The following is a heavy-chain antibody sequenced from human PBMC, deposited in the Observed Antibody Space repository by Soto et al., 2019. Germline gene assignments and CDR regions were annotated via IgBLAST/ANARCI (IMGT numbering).Heavy chain of an antibody. Sequence: EVQLVESGGDLVEPGGSLRLSCVTSGFMFSSAWMSWVRQAPGKGLEWVGRIKSKTDCGAREYAAPVNGRFSISRDDSKSTLYLQMNSLRAEDTALYYCVEGWNDFWGQGTLVTVSS. CDR3: VEGWNDF. D-gene: IGHD1-1*01. V-gene: IGHV3-15*01. CDR1: GFMFSSAW. J-gene: IGHJ4*02. CDR2: IKSKTDCGAR.